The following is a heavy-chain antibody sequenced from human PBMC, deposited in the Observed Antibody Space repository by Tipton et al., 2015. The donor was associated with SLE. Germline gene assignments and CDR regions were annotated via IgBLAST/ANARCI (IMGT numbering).Heavy chain of an antibody. J-gene: IGHJ4*02. Sequence: TLSLTCTVSGGSISSYYWSWIRQPPGKGLEWIGYIYYSGSTNYNPSLKSRVTISVDTSKNQFSLKLSSVTAAGTAVYYCARVIVGATSYFDYWGQGTLVTVSS. CDR2: IYYSGST. CDR3: ARVIVGATSYFDY. D-gene: IGHD1-26*01. CDR1: GGSISSYY. V-gene: IGHV4-59*01.